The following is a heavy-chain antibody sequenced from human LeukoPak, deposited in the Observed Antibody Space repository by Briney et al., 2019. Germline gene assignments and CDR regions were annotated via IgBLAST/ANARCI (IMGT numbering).Heavy chain of an antibody. CDR1: GFTFTEYY. J-gene: IGHJ4*02. D-gene: IGHD1-26*01. CDR3: AKGGLQWELLCYFDY. V-gene: IGHV3-23*01. CDR2: ISGSGGST. Sequence: GGSLRLSCVASGFTFTEYYMTWIRQAPGKGLEWVSAISGSGGSTYYADSVKGRFTISRDNSKNTLYLQMNSLRAEDTAVYYCAKGGLQWELLCYFDYWGQGTLVTVSS.